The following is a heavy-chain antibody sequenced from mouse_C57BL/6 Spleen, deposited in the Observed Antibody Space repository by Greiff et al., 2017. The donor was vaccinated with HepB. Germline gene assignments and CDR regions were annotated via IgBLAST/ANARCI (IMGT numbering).Heavy chain of an antibody. CDR2: IRNKANGYTT. D-gene: IGHD2-3*01. CDR1: GFTFTDYY. V-gene: IGHV7-3*01. CDR3: ASLDGYYDWYFDV. J-gene: IGHJ1*03. Sequence: EVKLMESGGGLVQPGGSLSLSCAASGFTFTDYYMSWVRQPPGKALEWLGFIRNKANGYTTEYSASVKGRFTISRDNSQSILYLQMNALRAEDSATYYCASLDGYYDWYFDVWGTGTTVTVSS.